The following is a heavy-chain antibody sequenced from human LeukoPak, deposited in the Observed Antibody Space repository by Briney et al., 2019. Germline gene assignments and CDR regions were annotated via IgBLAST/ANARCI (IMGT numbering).Heavy chain of an antibody. Sequence: GGSLRLSGAVSGLTFSSSWMDWVRQAPGKGLEWVASVNPDGNKKYSADSVKGRFTISRDNAENPLYLQMNSLRVEDTAFYYCARDLAYSRLDYWGQGMLVTVSS. CDR1: GLTFSSSW. D-gene: IGHD5-18*01. V-gene: IGHV3-7*01. CDR3: ARDLAYSRLDY. J-gene: IGHJ4*02. CDR2: VNPDGNKK.